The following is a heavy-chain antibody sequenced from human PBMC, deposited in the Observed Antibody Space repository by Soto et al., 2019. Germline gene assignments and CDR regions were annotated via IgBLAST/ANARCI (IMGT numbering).Heavy chain of an antibody. V-gene: IGHV4-30-2*01. Sequence: TLSLTCAVSGGSISIGGYSWNWIRQPPGKGLEWIGYIYHSGTTFYNPSLKSRVTISLDRSKNQFSLKLSSMTAADTAVYYCARGQKGFGFFDYWGQGTLVTVSS. CDR1: GGSISIGGYS. D-gene: IGHD3-16*01. CDR2: IYHSGTT. CDR3: ARGQKGFGFFDY. J-gene: IGHJ4*02.